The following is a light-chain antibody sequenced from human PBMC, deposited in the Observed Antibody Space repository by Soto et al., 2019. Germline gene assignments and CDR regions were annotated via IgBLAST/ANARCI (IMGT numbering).Light chain of an antibody. CDR1: QTVRNNY. CDR3: QQRAKWPPVT. J-gene: IGKJ1*01. CDR2: DAS. V-gene: IGKV3-11*01. Sequence: EIVMTQSPGTLSVSPGERATLSCRASQTVRNNYLAWYQQKPGQAPRLLIYDASKRATGVPARFSGSGSGTDFTLTITTLEPEDFAVYFCQQRAKWPPVTFGQGTKVDIK.